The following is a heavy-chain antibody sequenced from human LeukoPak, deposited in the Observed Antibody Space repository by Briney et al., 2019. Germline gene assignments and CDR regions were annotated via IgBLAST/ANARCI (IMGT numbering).Heavy chain of an antibody. CDR3: ARDQNGGMDA. Sequence: PSETLSLTCTVSGGSISSLYWSCIRQTPGKGLEWIGYIYYSGTTNYNPSLRSRVTISVDTSKNQFSLKLSSVTAADTAVYYSARDQNGGMDAWGQGTTVTVSS. CDR1: GGSISSLY. J-gene: IGHJ6*02. CDR2: IYYSGTT. D-gene: IGHD1-1*01. V-gene: IGHV4-59*01.